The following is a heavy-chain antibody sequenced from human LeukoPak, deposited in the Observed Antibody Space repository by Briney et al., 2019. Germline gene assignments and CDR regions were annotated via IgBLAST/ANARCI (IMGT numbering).Heavy chain of an antibody. CDR2: ISYSGST. J-gene: IGHJ4*02. CDR1: GGSITVYY. Sequence: SETLSLTCSVSGGSITVYYWNWVRQSPGKGLEWIGSISYSGSTNYNPSLKSRVTISIDTSKNRFSLKVSSVIAADTAMYYCARGGSRSYTSSTLDYWGQGTLVTVSS. CDR3: ARGGSRSYTSSTLDY. V-gene: IGHV4-59*12. D-gene: IGHD6-6*01.